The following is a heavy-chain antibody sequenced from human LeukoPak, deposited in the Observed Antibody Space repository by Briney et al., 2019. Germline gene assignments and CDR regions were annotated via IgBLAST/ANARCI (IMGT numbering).Heavy chain of an antibody. CDR2: IYTSGST. D-gene: IGHD2-15*01. CDR3: ARDPGLPDRCSGGSCYPYYYYYGMDV. J-gene: IGHJ6*02. Sequence: TSETLSLTCTVSGGSISSGSYYWSWIRQPAGKGLEWIGRIYTSGSTNYNPSLKSRVTISVDTSKNQFSLKLSSVTAADTAVYYCARDPGLPDRCSGGSCYPYYYYYGMDVWGQGTTVTVSS. V-gene: IGHV4-61*02. CDR1: GGSISSGSYY.